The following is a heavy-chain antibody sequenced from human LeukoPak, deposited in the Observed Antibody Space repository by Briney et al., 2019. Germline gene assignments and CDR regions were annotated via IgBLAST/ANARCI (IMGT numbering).Heavy chain of an antibody. Sequence: SETLSLTCTVSGGSISSYYWSWVRQPPGKGLEWIGYIYYSGSTNYIPSLKSRVTISVDTSKNQFSLKLSSVTAADTAVYYCARTMGPSALDIWGQGTMVTVSS. V-gene: IGHV4-59*08. CDR1: GGSISSYY. D-gene: IGHD4/OR15-4a*01. CDR2: IYYSGST. CDR3: ARTMGPSALDI. J-gene: IGHJ3*02.